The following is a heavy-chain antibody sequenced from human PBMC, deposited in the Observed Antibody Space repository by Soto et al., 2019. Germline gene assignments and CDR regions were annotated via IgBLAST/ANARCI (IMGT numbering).Heavy chain of an antibody. CDR3: ATNGMTTVTTFDY. Sequence: VASVKVSCKASGGTFSSYAISWVRQAPGQGLEWMGGIIPIFGTANYAQKFQGRVTITADKSTSTAYMELSSLRSEDTAVYYCATNGMTTVTTFDYWGQGTLVTVSS. D-gene: IGHD4-4*01. J-gene: IGHJ4*02. V-gene: IGHV1-69*06. CDR1: GGTFSSYA. CDR2: IIPIFGTA.